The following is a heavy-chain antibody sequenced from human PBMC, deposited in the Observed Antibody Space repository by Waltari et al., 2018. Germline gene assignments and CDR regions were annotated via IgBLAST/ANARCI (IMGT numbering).Heavy chain of an antibody. CDR1: GGSIDSGRYY. D-gene: IGHD1-26*01. V-gene: IGHV4-61*02. CDR2: IYTSGST. J-gene: IGHJ4*02. CDR3: ARGPLLSKVDY. Sequence: QVQLQESGPGLVKPSQPLSLTCTVSGGSIDSGRYYWRWIRQPAGKGLEWIGRIYTSGSTNYNPSLKSRVTISVDTSKNQFSLNLSSVTAADTAVYYCARGPLLSKVDYWGQGTLVTVSS.